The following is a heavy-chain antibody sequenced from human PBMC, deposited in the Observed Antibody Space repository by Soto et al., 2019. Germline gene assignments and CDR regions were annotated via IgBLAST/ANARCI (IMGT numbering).Heavy chain of an antibody. CDR3: ARGGTFILTGSELDAIDI. V-gene: IGHV6-1*01. CDR2: TYYRSKWYN. CDR1: GDSVSSNSAA. J-gene: IGHJ3*02. Sequence: SQTHSLTCAISGDSVSSNSAAWNWIRQSPSRGLEWLGRTYYRSKWYNDYAVSVKSRITINPDTSKNQFSLQLNSVTPEDTAVYYCARGGTFILTGSELDAIDIRCPGLMVTV. D-gene: IGHD3-9*01.